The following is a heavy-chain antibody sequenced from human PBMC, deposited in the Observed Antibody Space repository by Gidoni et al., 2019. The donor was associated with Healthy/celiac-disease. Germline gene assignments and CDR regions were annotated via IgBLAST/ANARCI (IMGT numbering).Heavy chain of an antibody. CDR2: IYSGGST. CDR3: ARFYDSSGYYPDAFDI. D-gene: IGHD3-22*01. V-gene: IGHV3-53*01. J-gene: IGHJ3*02. CDR1: GFTVSSNY. Sequence: EVQVVESGGHLIQPGGYLRLSCAASGFTVSSNYMSWVRQAPGKGLEWVSVIYSGGSTYYADYVKGRFTISRDNSKNTLYLQMNSLRAEDTAVYYCARFYDSSGYYPDAFDIWGQGTMVTVSS.